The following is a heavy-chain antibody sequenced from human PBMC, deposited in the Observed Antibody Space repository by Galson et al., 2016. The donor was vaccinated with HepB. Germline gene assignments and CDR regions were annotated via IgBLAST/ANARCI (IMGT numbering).Heavy chain of an antibody. CDR3: ERERNYYDSSGYYYDYFDY. CDR1: GFTFSSYS. CDR2: IASNSRYI. V-gene: IGHV3-21*01. Sequence: SLRLSCAVSGFTFSSYSMNWVRQAPGKGLEWVSSIASNSRYINYADSVKGRFTMSRDNAKNSLYLQMNSLRAEDTAVYYCERERNYYDSSGYYYDYFDYWRQETLVTVSS. D-gene: IGHD3-22*01. J-gene: IGHJ4*02.